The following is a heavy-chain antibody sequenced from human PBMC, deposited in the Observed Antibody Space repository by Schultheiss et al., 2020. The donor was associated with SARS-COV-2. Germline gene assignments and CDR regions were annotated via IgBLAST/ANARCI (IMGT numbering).Heavy chain of an antibody. V-gene: IGHV3-74*01. Sequence: GGSLRLSCAASGFTFSSYWMHWVRQAPGKGLVWVSRINSDGSSTSYADSVKGRFTISRDNSKNTLYLQMNSLRAEDTAVYYCASNYYDSSGYYYALDYWGQGTLVTVSS. J-gene: IGHJ4*02. CDR2: INSDGSST. D-gene: IGHD3-22*01. CDR1: GFTFSSYW. CDR3: ASNYYDSSGYYYALDY.